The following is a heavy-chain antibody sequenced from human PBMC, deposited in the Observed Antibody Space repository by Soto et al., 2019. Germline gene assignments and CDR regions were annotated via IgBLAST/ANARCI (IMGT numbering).Heavy chain of an antibody. Sequence: PGGSLRLSCAASGFTFSSYGMHWVRQAPGKGLEWVAVISYDGSNKYYADSVKGRFTISRDNSNNTLYLQMNSPRAEDTAVYYCAKASTLGYCSGGSCYPPLYWGKGT. CDR1: GFTFSSYG. J-gene: IGHJ4*02. D-gene: IGHD2-15*01. CDR2: ISYDGSNK. V-gene: IGHV3-30*18. CDR3: AKASTLGYCSGGSCYPPLY.